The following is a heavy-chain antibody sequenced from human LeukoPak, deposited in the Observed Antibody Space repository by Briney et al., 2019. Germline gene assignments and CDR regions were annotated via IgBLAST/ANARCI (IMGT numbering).Heavy chain of an antibody. CDR1: GFTFSDYY. CDR3: ARGADTGYSSDS. V-gene: IGHV3-74*01. Sequence: GGSLRLSCAASGFTFSDYYMSWIRQAPGKGLEWVSRINSDARSTSYADSVKGRFTISRDNAKNTLYLQMNSLRAEDTAVYYCARGADTGYSSDSWGQGTLVTVSS. D-gene: IGHD6-19*01. CDR2: INSDARST. J-gene: IGHJ5*02.